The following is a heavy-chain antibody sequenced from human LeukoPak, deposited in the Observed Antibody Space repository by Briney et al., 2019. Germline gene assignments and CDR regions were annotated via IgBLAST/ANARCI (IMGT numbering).Heavy chain of an antibody. J-gene: IGHJ3*02. V-gene: IGHV1-69*13. D-gene: IGHD6-13*01. CDR2: IIPIFGTA. Sequence: ASVKVSCKASGGTFSSYAISWVRQAPGQGLEWMGGIIPIFGTANYAQKFQGRVTITADESTSTAYMELSSLRSEDTAVYYCARKVKGYSSPPDAFDIWGQGTMVTVSS. CDR3: ARKVKGYSSPPDAFDI. CDR1: GGTFSSYA.